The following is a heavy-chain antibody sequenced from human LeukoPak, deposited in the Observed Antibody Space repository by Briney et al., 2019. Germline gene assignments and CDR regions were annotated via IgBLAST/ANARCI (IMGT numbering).Heavy chain of an antibody. CDR2: VSGSGDST. J-gene: IGHJ5*02. CDR3: AKGDSSGWYGSNWFDP. D-gene: IGHD6-19*01. Sequence: GGSLRLSCAVSGFTFSSYAMSWVRQAPGKGLEWVSGVSGSGDSTYYADSVKGRFTISRDNSRNTLYLQMNSLRAEDTAVYYCAKGDSSGWYGSNWFDPWGQGTLVTVSS. CDR1: GFTFSSYA. V-gene: IGHV3-23*01.